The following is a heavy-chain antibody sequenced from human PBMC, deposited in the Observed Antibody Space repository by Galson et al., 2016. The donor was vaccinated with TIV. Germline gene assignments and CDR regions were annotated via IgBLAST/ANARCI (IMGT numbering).Heavy chain of an antibody. V-gene: IGHV3-30*03. CDR3: ARGSGFCSGGVCFNWFEP. CDR1: GFTFNAYD. J-gene: IGHJ5*02. D-gene: IGHD2-8*02. CDR2: ISEEGDKQ. Sequence: SLRLSCAATGFTFNAYDMEWVRQTPDKGLEWVAGISEEGDKQRYGHSVRGRFIISRDNSKKVVSLQTNDLRTDDSALYYCARGSGFCSGGVCFNWFEPWGQGTLVSVS.